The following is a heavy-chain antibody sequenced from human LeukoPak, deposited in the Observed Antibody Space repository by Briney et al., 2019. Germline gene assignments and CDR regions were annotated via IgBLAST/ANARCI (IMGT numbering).Heavy chain of an antibody. CDR1: GFTFSSYW. CDR2: INSDGSST. V-gene: IGHV3-74*01. J-gene: IGHJ4*02. D-gene: IGHD1-26*01. Sequence: GGSLRLSCAASGFTFSSYWMHWVRQAPGKRLVWVSRINSDGSSTSYADSVKGRFTISRDNAKNTLYLQMNSLRAEDTAVYYCARARKWEPSDYWGQGTLVTVSS. CDR3: ARARKWEPSDY.